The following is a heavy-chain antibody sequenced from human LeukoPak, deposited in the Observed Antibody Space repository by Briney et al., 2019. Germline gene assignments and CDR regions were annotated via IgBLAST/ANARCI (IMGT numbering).Heavy chain of an antibody. CDR2: IYYSGST. J-gene: IGHJ4*02. D-gene: IGHD2-15*01. V-gene: IGHV4-39*07. CDR3: ARDRFGGGSGRYFGY. CDR1: GGSISSSSYY. Sequence: PSETLSLTCTVSGGSISSSSYYWGWIRQPPGKGLEWIGSIYYSGSTYYNPSLKSRVTISVDTSKNQFSLKLSSVTAADTAVYYCARDRFGGGSGRYFGYWGQGTRVTVSS.